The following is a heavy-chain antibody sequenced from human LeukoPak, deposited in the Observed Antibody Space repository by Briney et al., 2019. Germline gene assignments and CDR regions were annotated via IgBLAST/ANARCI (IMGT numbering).Heavy chain of an antibody. Sequence: GGSLRLSCAAPGFTFSSYAMSWVRQAPGKGLEWVSAISGSGGSTYYADSVKGRFTISRDNSKNTLYLQMNSLRAEDTAVYYCAKVRYGDYYFDYWGQGTLVTVSS. CDR1: GFTFSSYA. CDR3: AKVRYGDYYFDY. J-gene: IGHJ4*02. D-gene: IGHD4-17*01. CDR2: ISGSGGST. V-gene: IGHV3-23*01.